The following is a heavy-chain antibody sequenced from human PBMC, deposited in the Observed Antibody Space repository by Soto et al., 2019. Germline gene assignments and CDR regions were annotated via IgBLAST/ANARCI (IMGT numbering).Heavy chain of an antibody. CDR3: ARSLLGTADYYYGMDV. J-gene: IGHJ6*02. V-gene: IGHV1-69*13. Sequence: GASVKVSCKASGGTFSSYAISWVRQAPGQGLEWMGGIIPIFGTANYAQKFQGRVTITADESTSTAYMELSSLRSEDTAVYYCARSLLGTADYYYGMDVWGQGTTVTVSS. D-gene: IGHD5-18*01. CDR2: IIPIFGTA. CDR1: GGTFSSYA.